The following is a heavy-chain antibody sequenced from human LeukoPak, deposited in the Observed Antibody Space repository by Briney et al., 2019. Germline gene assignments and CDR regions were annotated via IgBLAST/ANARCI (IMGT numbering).Heavy chain of an antibody. Sequence: PGRSLRLSCAASGFPFSASAMTWVRRAPGKGLEWVSHILSTGTTYYADSMRGRFTISRDNSKNTLYLLMTSLRADDTAVYYCATVKYDYGDPVGWFDPWGQGTLVTVSS. D-gene: IGHD4-17*01. CDR3: ATVKYDYGDPVGWFDP. J-gene: IGHJ5*02. CDR2: ILSTGTT. CDR1: GFPFSASA. V-gene: IGHV3-23*01.